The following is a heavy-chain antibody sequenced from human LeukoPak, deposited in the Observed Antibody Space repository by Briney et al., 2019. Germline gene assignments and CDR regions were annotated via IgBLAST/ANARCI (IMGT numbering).Heavy chain of an antibody. D-gene: IGHD6-19*01. V-gene: IGHV4-61*02. CDR3: ARVVGSGWKFDY. CDR1: CGSISSGSYY. CDR2: IYTSGST. Sequence: SETLSLTCTVSCGSISSGSYYWSWIRQPAGKGLEWIGRIYTSGSTNYNPYLKSRVTISVDTSKHQFSLKLSAVTAADTAVYYCARVVGSGWKFDYWGQGTLVTVSS. J-gene: IGHJ4*02.